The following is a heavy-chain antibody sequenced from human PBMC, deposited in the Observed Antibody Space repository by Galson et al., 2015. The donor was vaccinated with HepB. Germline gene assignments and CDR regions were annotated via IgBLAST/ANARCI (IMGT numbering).Heavy chain of an antibody. J-gene: IGHJ4*02. CDR2: IWYDGSNK. Sequence: SLRLSCAASGFTFSSYGIHWVRQAPGKGLEWVAVIWYDGSNKYYADSVKGRFTISRDNSKNTLYLQMNSLRAEDTAVYYCARERGLLLWFGELLYWGQGTLVTVSS. CDR1: GFTFSSYG. CDR3: ARERGLLLWFGELLY. V-gene: IGHV3-33*01. D-gene: IGHD3-10*01.